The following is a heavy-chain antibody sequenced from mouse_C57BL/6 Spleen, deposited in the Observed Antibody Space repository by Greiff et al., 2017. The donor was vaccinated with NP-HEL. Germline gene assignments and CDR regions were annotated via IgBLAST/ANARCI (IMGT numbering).Heavy chain of an antibody. CDR2: IDPSDSYT. V-gene: IGHV1-50*01. CDR3: ARGLTDGRPSY. J-gene: IGHJ3*01. D-gene: IGHD1-1*01. Sequence: QVQLQQPGAELVKPGASVKLSCKASGYTFTSYWMQWVKQRPGQGLEWIGEIDPSDSYTNYNQKFKGKATLTVDTSSSTAYMQLSSLTSEDSAVYYCARGLTDGRPSYWGQGTLVTVSA. CDR1: GYTFTSYW.